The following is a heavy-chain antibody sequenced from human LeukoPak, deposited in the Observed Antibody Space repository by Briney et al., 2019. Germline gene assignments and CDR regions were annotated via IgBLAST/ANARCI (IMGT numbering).Heavy chain of an antibody. CDR2: LTGSGGST. CDR3: AREYGSGSYYYDY. V-gene: IGHV3-23*01. CDR1: GFTFSSYA. D-gene: IGHD3-10*01. Sequence: PGGSLRLSCAASGFTFSSYAMTWVRQAPGKGLEWVSALTGSGGSTHYADSVKGRFTISRDNSKNTLYLQMNSLRAEDTAVYFCAREYGSGSYYYDYWGQGTLVTVSP. J-gene: IGHJ4*02.